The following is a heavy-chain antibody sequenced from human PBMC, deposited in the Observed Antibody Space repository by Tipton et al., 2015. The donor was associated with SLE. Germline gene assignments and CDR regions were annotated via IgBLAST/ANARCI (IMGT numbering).Heavy chain of an antibody. CDR2: INHSGST. CDR3: ARLDFDYGDREGAFDI. CDR1: GGSFSGYY. V-gene: IGHV4-34*01. J-gene: IGHJ3*02. D-gene: IGHD4-17*01. Sequence: TLSLTCAVYGGSFSGYYWSWIRQPPGKGLEWVGEINHSGSTNYNPSLKSRVTISVDTSKNQFSLKLSSVTAADTAVYYCARLDFDYGDREGAFDIWGQGTMVTVSS.